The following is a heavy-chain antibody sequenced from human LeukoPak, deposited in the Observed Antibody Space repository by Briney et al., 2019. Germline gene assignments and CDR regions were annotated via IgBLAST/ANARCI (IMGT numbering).Heavy chain of an antibody. CDR1: GNTFTSYY. Sequence: ASVKVSCKASGNTFTSYYIHWVRQAPGQGLEWMGIISPSGGSTSYAQTFEGRVTMTRDTSTSTVYMELSRLRSDDTAVYYCARDPPMTVYGMDVWGQGTTVTVSS. CDR2: ISPSGGST. CDR3: ARDPPMTVYGMDV. V-gene: IGHV1-46*01. D-gene: IGHD2-21*02. J-gene: IGHJ6*02.